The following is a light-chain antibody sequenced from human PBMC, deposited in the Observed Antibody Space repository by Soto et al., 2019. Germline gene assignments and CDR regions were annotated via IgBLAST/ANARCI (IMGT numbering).Light chain of an antibody. Sequence: QSVLTQPPSASGTPGQRVIISCSGSSSNIGSSIGNWYQQLPGTAPKLLIYNTYQRPLGVHDRFSGSKSGTSASLAISGLQSEDEGDYFCAACDDSLNGQVFGAGTKLTVL. CDR1: SSNIGSSI. CDR3: AACDDSLNGQV. J-gene: IGLJ3*02. V-gene: IGLV1-44*01. CDR2: NTY.